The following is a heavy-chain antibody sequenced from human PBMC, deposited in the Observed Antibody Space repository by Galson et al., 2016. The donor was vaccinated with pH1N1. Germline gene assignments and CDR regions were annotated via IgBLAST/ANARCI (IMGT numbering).Heavy chain of an antibody. CDR3: ARHSTSGFPGIEVAARRRPCDI. V-gene: IGHV4-34*01. Sequence: SETLSLTCALYGGSFSGHYWSWIRQSPGKGLEWIGEISHSGRSDYNPSLEGRVTVSIDTSMNQFSLNLMSVAAADTAVYYCARHSTSGFPGIEVAARRRPCDIWGPGTMVIVSS. D-gene: IGHD6-19*01. CDR1: GGSFSGHY. CDR2: ISHSGRS. J-gene: IGHJ3*02.